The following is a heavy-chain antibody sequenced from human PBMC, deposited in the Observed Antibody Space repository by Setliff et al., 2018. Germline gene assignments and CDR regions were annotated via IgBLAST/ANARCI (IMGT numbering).Heavy chain of an antibody. CDR3: ARYPSKLPELGIYGWIDY. V-gene: IGHV4-39*07. Sequence: PSETLSLTCNVSGGPINNFRDYWGWIRQPPGKGLEWIGNIYYTGITYYNPSLKSRVTMSVDTSKNQFSLKVTSVTAADTAVYYCARYPSKLPELGIYGWIDYWGLGTLVTVSS. CDR1: GGPINNFRDY. J-gene: IGHJ4*02. CDR2: IYYTGIT. D-gene: IGHD7-27*01.